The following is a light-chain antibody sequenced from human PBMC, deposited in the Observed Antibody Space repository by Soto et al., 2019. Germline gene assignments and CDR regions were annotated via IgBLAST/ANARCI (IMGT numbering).Light chain of an antibody. CDR1: SSDVGSYNL. CDR2: EVS. J-gene: IGLJ2*01. Sequence: QPVLTQPASVSGSPGQSITISCTGTSSDVGSYNLVSWYQQHPGKAPKLMIYEVSKRSTGVSNRFSGSKSGNTASLTISGLQAVDEADYYCSSYVGSSNVVFGGGTKLTVL. CDR3: SSYVGSSNVV. V-gene: IGLV2-23*02.